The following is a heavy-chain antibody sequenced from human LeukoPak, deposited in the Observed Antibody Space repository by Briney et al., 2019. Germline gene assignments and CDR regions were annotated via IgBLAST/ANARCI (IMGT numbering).Heavy chain of an antibody. CDR1: GFTFSSYS. V-gene: IGHV3-48*01. CDR3: ARVTWLSAAGTEGNFDY. J-gene: IGHJ4*02. D-gene: IGHD6-13*01. CDR2: ISSSSSTI. Sequence: PGGSLRLSCAASGFTFSSYSMNWVRQAPGKGLEWVSYISSSSSTIYYADSVKGRFTISRDNAKNSLYLQMDGLRAEDTAVYYCARVTWLSAAGTEGNFDYWGQGTLVTVSS.